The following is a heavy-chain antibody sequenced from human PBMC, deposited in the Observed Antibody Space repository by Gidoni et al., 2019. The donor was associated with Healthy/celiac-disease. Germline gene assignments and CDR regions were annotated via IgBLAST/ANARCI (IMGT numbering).Heavy chain of an antibody. D-gene: IGHD6-13*01. V-gene: IGHV3-30*03. J-gene: IGHJ4*02. CDR2: ISYDGSNK. CDR1: GFTFSSYG. CDR3: ALGSSSCPHY. Sequence: QVQLVESGGGVVQPGRSLRLSCAASGFTFSSYGMHCVRQAPGKGLEWVAVISYDGSNKYYADSVKGRFTISRDNSKNTLYLQMNSLRAEDTAVYYCALGSSSCPHYWGQGTLVTVSS.